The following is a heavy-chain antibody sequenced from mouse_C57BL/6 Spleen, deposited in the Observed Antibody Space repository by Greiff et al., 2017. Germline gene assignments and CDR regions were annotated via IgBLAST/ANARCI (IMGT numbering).Heavy chain of an antibody. J-gene: IGHJ2*01. Sequence: VKLQQSGAELVKPGASVKLSCTASGFNIKDYYMHWVKQRTEQGLEWIGRIDPEDGETKYAPKFQCKATITADTSSNTAYLQRSSLTSEDTAVYYCARGNYGFDYWGQGTTLTGSS. D-gene: IGHD2-1*01. V-gene: IGHV14-2*01. CDR3: ARGNYGFDY. CDR1: GFNIKDYY. CDR2: IDPEDGET.